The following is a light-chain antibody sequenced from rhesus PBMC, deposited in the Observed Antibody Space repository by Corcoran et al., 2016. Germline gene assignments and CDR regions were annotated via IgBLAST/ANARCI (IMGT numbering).Light chain of an antibody. V-gene: IGKV1-46*01. CDR2: SAS. CDR3: QQYYSDPPT. Sequence: DIQMTQSPSSLSASVGDTVTITCRASQSFSSSLAWYQQKQGKAPKLLIYSASSLQSGVPSRFSGSKAGTDCTLTISSLQPEDIASYYCQQYYSDPPTFGGGTKVELK. CDR1: QSFSSS. J-gene: IGKJ4*01.